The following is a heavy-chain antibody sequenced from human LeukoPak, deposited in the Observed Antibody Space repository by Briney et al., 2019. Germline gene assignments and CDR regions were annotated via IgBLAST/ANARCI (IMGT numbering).Heavy chain of an antibody. Sequence: ETLSLTCTVSGGSISSYYWSWIRQPPGKGLEWIGYIYYSGSTNYNPSLKSRVTISVDTSKNQFSLKLSSVTAADTAVYYCARLNVDTAMVPYYGMDVWGQGTTVTVSS. CDR1: GGSISSYY. J-gene: IGHJ6*02. CDR3: ARLNVDTAMVPYYGMDV. D-gene: IGHD5-18*01. V-gene: IGHV4-59*08. CDR2: IYYSGST.